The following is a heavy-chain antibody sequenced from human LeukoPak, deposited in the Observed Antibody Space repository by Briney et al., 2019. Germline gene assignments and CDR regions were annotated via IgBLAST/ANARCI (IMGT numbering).Heavy chain of an antibody. Sequence: SETLSLTCTVSGGSISSYYWSWIRQPPGKGLECIGYIYYSGSTNYNPSLKSRVTISVDTSKNQFSLKLSSVTAADTAVYYCARGTYYYGSGPPFDPWGQGTLVTVSS. CDR3: ARGTYYYGSGPPFDP. D-gene: IGHD3-10*01. CDR2: IYYSGST. CDR1: GGSISSYY. V-gene: IGHV4-59*01. J-gene: IGHJ5*02.